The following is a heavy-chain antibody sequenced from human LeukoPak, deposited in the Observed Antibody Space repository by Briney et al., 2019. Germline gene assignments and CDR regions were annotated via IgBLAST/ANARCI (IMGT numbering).Heavy chain of an antibody. D-gene: IGHD6-19*01. CDR2: IWYDGSNK. J-gene: IGHJ4*02. CDR1: GFTFSSYG. Sequence: PGRSLRLSCAASGFTFSSYGMHWVRQAPGKGLEWVAVIWYDGSNKYYADSVKGRLTISRDNSKNTVYLQMNRLRAEDTAVYFCAKDSSSRGWYFEHWGQGTLVTVSS. CDR3: AKDSSSRGWYFEH. V-gene: IGHV3-33*06.